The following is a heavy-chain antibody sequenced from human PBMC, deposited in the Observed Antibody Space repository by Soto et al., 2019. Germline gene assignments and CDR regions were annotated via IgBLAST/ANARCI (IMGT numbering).Heavy chain of an antibody. Sequence: QVHLQESGPGLVKPSQTLSLTCTVSGGSISSGNYYWSWIRQPPGKGLEWIGYMHTSGSTDYNPSLKSRLTISVDTSKNQFSLSLRSVTAADTAVYYCARDNSKDSVNYAGAAFDIWGRGTLVTVSS. D-gene: IGHD4-4*01. CDR2: MHTSGST. J-gene: IGHJ3*02. CDR1: GGSISSGNYY. CDR3: ARDNSKDSVNYAGAAFDI. V-gene: IGHV4-30-4*01.